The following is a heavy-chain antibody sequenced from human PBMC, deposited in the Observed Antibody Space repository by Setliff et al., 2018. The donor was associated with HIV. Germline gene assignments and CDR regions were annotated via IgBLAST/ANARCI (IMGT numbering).Heavy chain of an antibody. CDR1: GGSFRNYA. CDR2: IIPLLGTA. Sequence: SVKVSCKASGGSFRNYAISWVRQAPGQGLEWMGGIIPLLGTANYAQRLQGRVTIIADESTSTAYMELTSLRSEDTAVYYCAREEYDRDFWGQGTKVTVSS. D-gene: IGHD3-22*01. CDR3: AREEYDRDF. V-gene: IGHV1-69*13. J-gene: IGHJ3*01.